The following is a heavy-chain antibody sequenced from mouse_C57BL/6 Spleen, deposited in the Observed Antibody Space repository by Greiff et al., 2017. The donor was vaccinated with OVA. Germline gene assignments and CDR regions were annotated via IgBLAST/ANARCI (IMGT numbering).Heavy chain of an antibody. D-gene: IGHD1-1*01. CDR3: ARHYYGSSYEGWYFDV. CDR1: GYTFTSYW. Sequence: QVQLQQPGPELVKPGASVKLSCKASGYTFTSYWMHWVKQRPGQGLEWIGNINPSNGGTNYNEKFKSKATLTVDKSSSTAYMQLSSLTSEDSAVYYCARHYYGSSYEGWYFDVWGTGTTVTVSS. V-gene: IGHV1-53*01. J-gene: IGHJ1*03. CDR2: INPSNGGT.